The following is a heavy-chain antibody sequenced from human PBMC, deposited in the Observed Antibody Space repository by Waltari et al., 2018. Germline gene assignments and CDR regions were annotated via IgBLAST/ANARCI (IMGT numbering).Heavy chain of an antibody. Sequence: EVQLVESGGGLVQPGGSLRLSCAASGFTFSSYEMNWVRQAPGKGLEWVSYISSSGSTIYYADSVKVRFTISRDNAKNSLYLQMNSLRAEDTAVYYCARESGSSYGGLLYYYMDVWGKGTTVTVSS. V-gene: IGHV3-48*03. D-gene: IGHD3-10*01. CDR1: GFTFSSYE. CDR2: ISSSGSTI. CDR3: ARESGSSYGGLLYYYMDV. J-gene: IGHJ6*03.